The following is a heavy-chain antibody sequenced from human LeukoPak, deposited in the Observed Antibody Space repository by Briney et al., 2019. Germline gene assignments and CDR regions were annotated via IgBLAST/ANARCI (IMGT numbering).Heavy chain of an antibody. J-gene: IGHJ4*02. CDR2: SYYTGST. CDR3: ATSRSGYSYADY. CDR1: GGSISSYY. Sequence: SETLSLTCTVSGGSISSYYWSWIRQPPGKGLEWIGYSYYTGSTNYNPSLKSQATISVDTSKNQFSLNLRSVTAADTAMYYCATSRSGYSYADYWGQGTLVTVSS. V-gene: IGHV4-59*08. D-gene: IGHD5-18*01.